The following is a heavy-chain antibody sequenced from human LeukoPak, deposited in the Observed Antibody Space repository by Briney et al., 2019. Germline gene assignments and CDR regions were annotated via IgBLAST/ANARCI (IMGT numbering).Heavy chain of an antibody. V-gene: IGHV1-69*04. D-gene: IGHD1-26*01. CDR2: IIPILGIA. CDR1: GGTFSSYA. J-gene: IGHJ3*02. CDR3: ARGDAIVGAQDDAFDI. Sequence: SVKVSCKASGGTFSSYAISWVRQAPGQGLEWMGRIIPILGIANYAQKFQGRVTITADKSTSTAYMELSSLRSEDTAVYYCARGDAIVGAQDDAFDIWGQGIMVTVSS.